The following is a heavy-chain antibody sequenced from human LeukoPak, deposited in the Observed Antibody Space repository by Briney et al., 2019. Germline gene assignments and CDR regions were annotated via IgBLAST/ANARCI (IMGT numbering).Heavy chain of an antibody. D-gene: IGHD3-22*01. CDR1: GFTVSSIH. J-gene: IGHJ3*02. V-gene: IGHV3-53*01. CDR2: TYTGGNS. CDR3: ARGGRGSAAVVAPRSFDI. Sequence: GGSLRLSCAASGFTVSSIHMVWVRQAPGKGLEWVSVTYTGGNSYHADSVKGRFIISRDISKNTLYLQMNSLRAEDSALYYCARGGRGSAAVVAPRSFDIWGQGTMVTASS.